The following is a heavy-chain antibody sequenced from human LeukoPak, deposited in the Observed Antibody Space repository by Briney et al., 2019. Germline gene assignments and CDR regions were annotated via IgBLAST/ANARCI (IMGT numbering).Heavy chain of an antibody. CDR2: ISGSGGST. Sequence: PGGSLRLSCAASGLTVSSNYMSWVRQAPGKGLEWVSAISGSGGSTYYADSVKGRFTISRDNSKNTLYLQMNSLRAEDTAVYYCAKGRAYSGYDYRYWGQGTLVTVSS. D-gene: IGHD5-12*01. CDR1: GLTVSSNY. J-gene: IGHJ4*02. CDR3: AKGRAYSGYDYRY. V-gene: IGHV3-23*01.